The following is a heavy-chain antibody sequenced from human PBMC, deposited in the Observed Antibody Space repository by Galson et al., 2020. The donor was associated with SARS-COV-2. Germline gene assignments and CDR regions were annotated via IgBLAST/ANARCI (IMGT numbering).Heavy chain of an antibody. Sequence: GGSLSLSCATSGFRFTSYAMSWVRQAPGKGLEWVSGISGSGGTRYYADSVKGRFTISSDRSKNTIYLQMNSLRAEDTAVYYCAKDKKLIASAFDMWGQGTMVTVSS. CDR2: ISGSGGTR. CDR1: GFRFTSYA. D-gene: IGHD2-21*01. J-gene: IGHJ3*02. V-gene: IGHV3-23*01. CDR3: AKDKKLIASAFDM.